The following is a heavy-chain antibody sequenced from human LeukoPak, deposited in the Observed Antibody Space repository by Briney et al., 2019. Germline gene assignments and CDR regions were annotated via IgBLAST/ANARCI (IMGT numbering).Heavy chain of an antibody. Sequence: PSETLSLTCTVSGGSISSYYWSWIRQPPGKGLEWIGYIYYSGSTNYNPSLKGRVTISVDTSKNQFSLKLSSVTAADTAVYYCAREGDPVVGATGLVDYWGQGTLVTVSS. J-gene: IGHJ4*02. CDR1: GGSISSYY. CDR3: AREGDPVVGATGLVDY. CDR2: IYYSGST. D-gene: IGHD1-26*01. V-gene: IGHV4-59*01.